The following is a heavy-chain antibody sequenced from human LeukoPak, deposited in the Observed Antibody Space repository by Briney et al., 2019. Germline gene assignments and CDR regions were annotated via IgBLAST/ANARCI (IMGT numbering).Heavy chain of an antibody. CDR1: GYIFASHW. CDR2: IYPADSDT. CDR3: ARRDYGGNSHFDY. Sequence: GESLKISCKGSGYIFASHWIGWVRQMPGKGLEWMGIIYPADSDTRYSPSFEGQVTISADKSISTAYLLWNSLKASDTAMYYCARRDYGGNSHFDYWGQGTLVTVSS. J-gene: IGHJ4*02. V-gene: IGHV5-51*01. D-gene: IGHD4-23*01.